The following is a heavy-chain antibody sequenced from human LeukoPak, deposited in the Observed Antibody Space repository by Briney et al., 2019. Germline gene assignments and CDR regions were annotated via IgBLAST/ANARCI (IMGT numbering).Heavy chain of an antibody. V-gene: IGHV3-48*04. CDR1: GFTFSSYW. J-gene: IGHJ4*02. Sequence: PGGSLRLSCAASGFTFSSYWMSWVRQAPGKGLDWVSYISRGGNAEYYADSVKGRFTISRDTAKNSLYLQMNSLRAEDMAVYYCARGHFGLDYWGQGTLVTVSS. CDR3: ARGHFGLDY. CDR2: ISRGGNAE. D-gene: IGHD3/OR15-3a*01.